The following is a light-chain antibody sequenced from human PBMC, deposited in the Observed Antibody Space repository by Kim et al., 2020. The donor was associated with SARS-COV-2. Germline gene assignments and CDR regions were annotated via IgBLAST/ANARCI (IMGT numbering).Light chain of an antibody. CDR2: DAS. CDR3: QKRSSGPRT. Sequence: AGERATLTCRASQGVSNYLAWYQQKPGEAPRVLIYDASTRATGIPARFSGSGSGTDFTLTISSLQPEDVAIYYCQKRSSGPRTFGEGTKVDIK. V-gene: IGKV3-11*01. CDR1: QGVSNY. J-gene: IGKJ1*01.